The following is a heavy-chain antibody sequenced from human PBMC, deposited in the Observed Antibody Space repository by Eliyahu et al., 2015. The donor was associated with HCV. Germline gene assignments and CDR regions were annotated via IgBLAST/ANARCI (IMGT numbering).Heavy chain of an antibody. CDR3: AGTDCANGICRQLDF. V-gene: IGHV1-18*01. D-gene: IGHD2-8*01. J-gene: IGHJ4*02. Sequence: QIQLVQSGTEVRPPGASVKVSCKASXFTFSPYTFTWARQAPGQGLEWVGWISGYNGDTNYAQELHDRVTMTTDTSTSTTYMELRSLTSDDTAVYFCAGTDCANGICRQLDFWGQGTLVTVSS. CDR1: XFTFSPYT. CDR2: ISGYNGDT.